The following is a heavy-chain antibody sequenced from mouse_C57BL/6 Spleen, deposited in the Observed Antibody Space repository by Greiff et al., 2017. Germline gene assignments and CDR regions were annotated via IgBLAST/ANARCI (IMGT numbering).Heavy chain of an antibody. V-gene: IGHV1-62-2*01. D-gene: IGHD1-1*01. CDR2: FYPGSGSI. CDR1: GYTFTEYT. Sequence: QVQLQQSGAELVKPGASVKLSCKASGYTFTEYTIHWVKQRSGQGLEWIGWFYPGSGSIKYNEKFKDKATLTADKSSSTVYMELSRLTSEDSAVYFCARHSTPYYYGSSHAWFAYWGQGTLVTVSA. CDR3: ARHSTPYYYGSSHAWFAY. J-gene: IGHJ3*01.